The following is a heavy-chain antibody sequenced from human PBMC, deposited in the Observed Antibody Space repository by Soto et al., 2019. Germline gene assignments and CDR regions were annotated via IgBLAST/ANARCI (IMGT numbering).Heavy chain of an antibody. Sequence: ASVKVSCKASGYTFPNYGISWVRQAPGQGLEWMGWISAYNGNTNYAQNLQGRVTMTTDTSTSTAYMELRSLRSDDTAVYYCARWGGSGSNPSYSTDVWGKGPTVTLSS. V-gene: IGHV1-18*01. D-gene: IGHD3-10*01. CDR3: ARWGGSGSNPSYSTDV. CDR2: ISAYNGNT. J-gene: IGHJ6*03. CDR1: GYTFPNYG.